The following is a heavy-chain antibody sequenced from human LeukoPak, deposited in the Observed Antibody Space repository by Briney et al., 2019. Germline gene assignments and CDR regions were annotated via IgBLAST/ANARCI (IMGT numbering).Heavy chain of an antibody. Sequence: GGSLRLSCAASGFTFSSYWMSWVRQAPGKGLEWVANIKRDGSEKYYVDSVKGRFTISRDNAKNSLDLQMNSLRVEDTAVYYCARLGPASSGWPESFDYWGQGTLVTVSS. V-gene: IGHV3-7*03. CDR3: ARLGPASSGWPESFDY. CDR1: GFTFSSYW. CDR2: IKRDGSEK. J-gene: IGHJ4*02. D-gene: IGHD6-19*01.